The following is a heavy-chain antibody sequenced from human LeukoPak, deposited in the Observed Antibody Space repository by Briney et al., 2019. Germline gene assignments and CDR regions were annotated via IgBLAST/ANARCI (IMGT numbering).Heavy chain of an antibody. V-gene: IGHV3-21*01. D-gene: IGHD2-21*01. CDR2: ISSSSSYI. CDR3: ARVSSSLWAWFDP. Sequence: GGSLRLSCAASGFTFSSYSMNWVRQAPGKGLEWVSSISSSSSYIYYADSVKGRFTISRDNAKNSLYLQMNSLRAEDTAVYYCARVSSSLWAWFDPWGQGTLVTVSS. J-gene: IGHJ5*02. CDR1: GFTFSSYS.